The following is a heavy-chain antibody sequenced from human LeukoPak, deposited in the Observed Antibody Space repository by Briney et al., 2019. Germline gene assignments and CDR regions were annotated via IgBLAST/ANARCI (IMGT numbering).Heavy chain of an antibody. Sequence: GASVKVSCKASGYTFTSYGISWVRQAPGQGLEWMGWISAYKGNTNYAQKLQGRVTMTTDTSTSTAYMELRSLRSDDTAVYYCARSYYGSGSYLGYYYYGMDVWGQGTTVTVSS. J-gene: IGHJ6*02. V-gene: IGHV1-18*01. D-gene: IGHD3-10*01. CDR1: GYTFTSYG. CDR2: ISAYKGNT. CDR3: ARSYYGSGSYLGYYYYGMDV.